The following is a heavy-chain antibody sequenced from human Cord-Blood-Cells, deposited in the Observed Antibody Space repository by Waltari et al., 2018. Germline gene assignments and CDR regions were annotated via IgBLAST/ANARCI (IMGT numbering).Heavy chain of an antibody. CDR2: INHSGST. Sequence: TLSLTCAVYGGSFSGYYWSWIRQPPGKGLEWLGEINHSGSTNYNPSLKSRVTISVDTSKNQFSLKLSSVTAADTAVYYCARVPASTVVTDYWGQGTLVTVSS. CDR1: GGSFSGYY. V-gene: IGHV4-34*01. CDR3: ARVPASTVVTDY. J-gene: IGHJ4*02. D-gene: IGHD4-17*01.